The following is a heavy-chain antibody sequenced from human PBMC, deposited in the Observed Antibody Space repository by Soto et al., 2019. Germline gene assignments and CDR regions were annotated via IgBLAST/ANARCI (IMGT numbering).Heavy chain of an antibody. CDR2: IYYSGST. V-gene: IGHV4-59*01. CDR1: GGSISSYY. Sequence: SETLSLTCTVSGGSISSYYWSWIRQPPGKGLEWIGYIYYSGSTNYNPSLKSRVTISVDTSKNQFSLKLSSVTAADTAVYYCARDSGYCSGGSCYPLFDYWGQGTLVTVSS. D-gene: IGHD2-15*01. CDR3: ARDSGYCSGGSCYPLFDY. J-gene: IGHJ4*02.